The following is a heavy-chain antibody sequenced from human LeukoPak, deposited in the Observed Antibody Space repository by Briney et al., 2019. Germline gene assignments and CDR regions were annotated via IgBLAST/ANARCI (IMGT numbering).Heavy chain of an antibody. CDR1: GGTFSSYA. CDR2: IIPIFGTA. Sequence: SVKVSCRASGGTFSSYAISWVRQAPGQGLEWMGGIIPIFGTANYAQKFQGRVTITADESTSTAYMELSSLRSEDTAVYYCARAPRSGYDYFDYWGQGTLVTVSS. V-gene: IGHV1-69*13. J-gene: IGHJ4*02. CDR3: ARAPRSGYDYFDY. D-gene: IGHD5-12*01.